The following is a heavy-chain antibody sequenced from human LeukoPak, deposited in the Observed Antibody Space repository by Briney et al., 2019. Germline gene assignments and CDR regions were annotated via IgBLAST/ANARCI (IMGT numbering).Heavy chain of an antibody. D-gene: IGHD5-12*01. CDR1: GFTFSSYG. Sequence: PGGSLRLSCAASGFTFSSYGMHWVRQAPGKGLEWVAFIRYDGSNKYYADSVKGRFTISRDNSKNTLYLQMNSLRAEDTAVYYCAKDHRRGYDGNFDYWGQGTLVTVSS. CDR3: AKDHRRGYDGNFDY. V-gene: IGHV3-30*02. J-gene: IGHJ4*02. CDR2: IRYDGSNK.